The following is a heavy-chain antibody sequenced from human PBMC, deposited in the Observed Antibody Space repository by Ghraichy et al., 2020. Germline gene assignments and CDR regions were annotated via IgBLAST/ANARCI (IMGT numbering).Heavy chain of an antibody. V-gene: IGHV3-30-3*01. J-gene: IGHJ4*02. CDR1: GFTFSNYS. Sequence: GGSLRLSCAASGFTFSNYSMHWVRQAPGKGPELVAIISYDGSNELYADSVKGRFTISRDNAKNSLHLQMNSLIAEDTAVYYCARDSPLKGSGGMGSVDYRGQEGLVAVSS. CDR3: ARDSPLKGSGGMGSVDY. CDR2: ISYDGSNE. D-gene: IGHD6-19*01.